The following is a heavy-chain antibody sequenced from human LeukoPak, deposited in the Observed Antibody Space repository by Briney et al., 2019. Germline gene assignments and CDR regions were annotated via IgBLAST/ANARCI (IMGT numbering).Heavy chain of an antibody. J-gene: IGHJ4*02. V-gene: IGHV1-46*02. CDR2: INPTNGAT. Sequence: ASVNVSCKASGYTFNNNGISWVRQAPGQGLEWMGIINPTNGATSYAQKFQGRVTMTRDTSTSTVYMELSSLGSEDTAVYYCATAPPSGTYYYFDYWGQGTLVTVSS. D-gene: IGHD1-26*01. CDR3: ATAPPSGTYYYFDY. CDR1: GYTFNNNG.